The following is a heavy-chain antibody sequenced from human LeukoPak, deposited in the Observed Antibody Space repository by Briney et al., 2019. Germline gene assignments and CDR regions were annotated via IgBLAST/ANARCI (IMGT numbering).Heavy chain of an antibody. CDR1: GFTFSSYG. Sequence: GRSLRLSCAASGFTFSSYGMHWVRQAPGKGLEWVAVIWYGGSNKYYADSVKGRFTISRDNSKNTLYLQMNSLRAEDTAVYYCAKDHLMAAVAGTHDYWGQGTLVTVSS. J-gene: IGHJ4*02. CDR2: IWYGGSNK. CDR3: AKDHLMAAVAGTHDY. V-gene: IGHV3-30*18. D-gene: IGHD6-19*01.